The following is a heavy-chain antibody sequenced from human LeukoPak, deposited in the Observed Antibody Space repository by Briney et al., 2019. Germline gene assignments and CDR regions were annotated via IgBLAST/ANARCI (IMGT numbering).Heavy chain of an antibody. CDR2: IYTSGST. V-gene: IGHV4-61*02. CDR3: ARERFGYDSSGPKYYFDY. J-gene: IGHJ4*02. Sequence: SETLSLTCTVSGGSISSGSYYWSWIRQPAGKGLEWIGRIYTSGSTDYNPSLKSRVTISVDTSKNQFSLKLSSVTAADTAVYYCARERFGYDSSGPKYYFDYWGQGTLVTVSS. D-gene: IGHD3-22*01. CDR1: GGSISSGSYY.